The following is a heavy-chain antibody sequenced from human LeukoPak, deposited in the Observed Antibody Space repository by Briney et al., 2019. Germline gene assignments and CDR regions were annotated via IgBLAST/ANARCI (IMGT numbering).Heavy chain of an antibody. V-gene: IGHV1-18*01. CDR2: ISAYNGNT. D-gene: IGHD2-2*01. J-gene: IGHJ4*02. CDR1: GYTFTSYG. CDR3: ARGFCSSTSCYLPTDY. Sequence: ASVKVSCKASGYTFTSYGISWVRQAPGQGLEWMGWISAYNGNTNYAQKLQGRVTMTTDTSTSTAYMGLRSLRSDDTAVYYCARGFCSSTSCYLPTDYWGQGTLVTVSS.